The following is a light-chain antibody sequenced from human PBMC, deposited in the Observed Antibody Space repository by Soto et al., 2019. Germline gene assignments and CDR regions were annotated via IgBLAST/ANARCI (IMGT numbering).Light chain of an antibody. CDR2: WAS. Sequence: DIVMTQSPDSLAVSLGERATINCKSSQSILYSSNNKNYLTWFQQKAGQPPRLLISWASTRESGVPDRFSGSGSGTNFPLTIGSLQAEDVAVYYCQQYYTTPYTFGQGTKLEIK. J-gene: IGKJ2*01. CDR1: QSILYSSNNKNY. CDR3: QQYYTTPYT. V-gene: IGKV4-1*01.